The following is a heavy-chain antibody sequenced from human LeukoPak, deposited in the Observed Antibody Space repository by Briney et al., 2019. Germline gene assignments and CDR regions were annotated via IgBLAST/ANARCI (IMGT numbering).Heavy chain of an antibody. D-gene: IGHD2/OR15-2a*01. CDR1: GFTFSDYC. Sequence: GGSLRLSCAASGFTFSDYCMSWIRQAPGKGLEWLSYISSSGISTYYADSVKGRFTISRDNAKNSLFLQMNSLRAEDTAVYYCARDFRDRSMPIEYWGQGTLVTVSS. V-gene: IGHV3-11*01. CDR3: ARDFRDRSMPIEY. J-gene: IGHJ4*02. CDR2: ISSSGIST.